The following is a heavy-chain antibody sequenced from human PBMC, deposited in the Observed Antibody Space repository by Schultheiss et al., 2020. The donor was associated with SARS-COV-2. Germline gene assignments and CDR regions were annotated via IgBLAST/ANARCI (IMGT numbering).Heavy chain of an antibody. Sequence: GESLKISCAASGFTFSSYWMHWVRQAPGKGLVWVSRINSDGSSTSYADSVKGRFTISRDNAKNSLYLQMNSLRAEDTAVYYCAKVLTDSLYYGDYVTGGYYGMDVWGQGTTVTVSS. CDR2: INSDGSST. CDR3: AKVLTDSLYYGDYVTGGYYGMDV. V-gene: IGHV3-74*01. CDR1: GFTFSSYW. D-gene: IGHD4-17*01. J-gene: IGHJ6*02.